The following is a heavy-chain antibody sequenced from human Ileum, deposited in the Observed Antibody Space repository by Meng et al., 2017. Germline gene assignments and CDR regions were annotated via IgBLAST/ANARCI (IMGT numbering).Heavy chain of an antibody. V-gene: IGHV4-34*01. CDR1: GGSFSGYY. CDR2: INHSGST. D-gene: IGHD3-22*01. Sequence: QVPLQQWGAGLLKPSETLSLTCAVYGGSFSGYYWSWSRQPPGKGVEWIGEINHSGSTNYNPSLNSRGTISVDTSKNQFSLKLSSVTAADTAVYYCSRTSYYDNSGYYPGWGQGTLVTVSS. CDR3: SRTSYYDNSGYYPG. J-gene: IGHJ4*02.